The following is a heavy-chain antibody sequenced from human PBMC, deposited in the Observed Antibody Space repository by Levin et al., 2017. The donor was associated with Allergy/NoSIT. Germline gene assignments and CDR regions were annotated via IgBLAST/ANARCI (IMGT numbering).Heavy chain of an antibody. CDR1: GYTFIDSH. Sequence: ASVKVSCKASGYTFIDSHLHWVRQAPGQGLEWMGWINATTGGTKYAQIFQGRLTVTRDTSTSTVYMELRGLRFDDTAVYYCAREVSSRWCDIWGEGSLVTVSS. CDR2: INATTGGT. V-gene: IGHV1-2*02. CDR3: AREVSSRWCDI. D-gene: IGHD2-8*02. J-gene: IGHJ4*02.